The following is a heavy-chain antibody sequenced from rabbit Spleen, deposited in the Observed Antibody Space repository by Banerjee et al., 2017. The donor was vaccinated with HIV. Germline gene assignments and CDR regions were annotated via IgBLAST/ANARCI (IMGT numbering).Heavy chain of an antibody. V-gene: IGHV1S40*01. CDR2: IFPDTTAMT. CDR3: ARDGYSRGWGIILYYFNL. CDR1: GFSFSSRYY. D-gene: IGHD4-1*01. J-gene: IGHJ4*01. Sequence: QSLEESGGDLVKPGASLTLTCTASGFSFSSRYYMCWVRQAPGKGLEWIACIFPDTTAMTFYATWAQGRFTISKTSSTTVTLQMTSLTAADTAAYFCARDGYSRGWGIILYYFNLWGQGTLVTVS.